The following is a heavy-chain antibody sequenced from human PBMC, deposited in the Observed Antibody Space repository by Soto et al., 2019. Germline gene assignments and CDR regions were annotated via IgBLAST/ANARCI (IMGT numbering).Heavy chain of an antibody. CDR3: ASSGYSYGLRLDY. Sequence: SETLSLTCTVSGGSISSGGYYWSWIRQHPGKGLEWIGYIYYSGSTYYNPSLKSRVTISVDTSKNQFSLKLSSVTAADTAVYYCASSGYSYGLRLDYWGQGTLVTVSS. J-gene: IGHJ4*02. V-gene: IGHV4-31*03. CDR1: GGSISSGGYY. D-gene: IGHD5-18*01. CDR2: IYYSGST.